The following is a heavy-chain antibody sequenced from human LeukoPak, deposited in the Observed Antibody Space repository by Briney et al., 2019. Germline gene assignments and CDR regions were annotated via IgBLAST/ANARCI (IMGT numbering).Heavy chain of an antibody. Sequence: PSETLSLTCTVSGDSIDSLDLWSWVRQPPGKGLEWIGEMYLSGTTHSNPSVKSRVTISVDKSKNQFSLKLSSVTAADTAVYYCARADTATSDGKIDYWGQGTLVTVSS. J-gene: IGHJ4*02. CDR2: MYLSGTT. D-gene: IGHD5-18*01. CDR1: GDSIDSLDL. V-gene: IGHV4-4*02. CDR3: ARADTATSDGKIDY.